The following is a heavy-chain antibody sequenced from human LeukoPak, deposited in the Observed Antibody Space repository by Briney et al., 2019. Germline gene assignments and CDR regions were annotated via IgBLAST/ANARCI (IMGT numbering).Heavy chain of an antibody. V-gene: IGHV3-74*01. D-gene: IGHD3-22*01. J-gene: IGHJ4*02. Sequence: GGSLRLSCVASGFTFSSYWMHWVRQAPGKGLVWVSRINTDGSSTSYADSVKGRFTISRDNAKNTLYLQMNSLRAEDTAIYYCARESSALPFDYWGQGTLVTVSS. CDR2: INTDGSST. CDR1: GFTFSSYW. CDR3: ARESSALPFDY.